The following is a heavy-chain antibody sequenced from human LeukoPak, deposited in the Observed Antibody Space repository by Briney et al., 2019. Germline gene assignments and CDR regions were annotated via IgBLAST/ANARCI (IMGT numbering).Heavy chain of an antibody. Sequence: GESLQISCKGSGYSFTSYWIGWVRQMPGKGLEWMGIIYPGDSDTRYSPSFQGQVTISADKSISTAYLQWSSLKASDTAMYYCARRPRGAAAYYYFDYWGQGTLVTVSS. CDR3: ARRPRGAAAYYYFDY. CDR1: GYSFTSYW. J-gene: IGHJ4*02. D-gene: IGHD6-13*01. V-gene: IGHV5-51*01. CDR2: IYPGDSDT.